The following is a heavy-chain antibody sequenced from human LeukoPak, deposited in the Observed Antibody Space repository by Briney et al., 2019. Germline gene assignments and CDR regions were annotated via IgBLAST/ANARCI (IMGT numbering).Heavy chain of an antibody. CDR2: INPNSGGT. CDR1: GYTFTGYY. J-gene: IGHJ6*03. CDR3: ARDAVPSPAYYYMDV. D-gene: IGHD3-10*01. V-gene: IGHV1-2*02. Sequence: ASVKVSCKASGYTFTGYYMHWVRQAPGQGLEWMGWINPNSGGTNYAQKFQGRVTMTRDTSISTAYMELSRLRSDDTAVYYCARDAVPSPAYYYMDVWGKGTTVTVSS.